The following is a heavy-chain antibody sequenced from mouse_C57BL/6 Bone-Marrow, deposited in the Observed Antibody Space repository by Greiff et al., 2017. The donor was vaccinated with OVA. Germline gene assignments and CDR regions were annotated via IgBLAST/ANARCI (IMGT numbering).Heavy chain of an antibody. D-gene: IGHD1-1*01. CDR3: AKTFISYYGSSYWCFDV. CDR2: INPNNGGT. V-gene: IGHV1-22*01. J-gene: IGHJ1*03. CDR1: GYTFTDYN. Sequence: VQLQQSGPELVKPGASVKMSCKASGYTFTDYNMHWVKQSHGKSLEWIGYINPNNGGTSYNQKFKGKATLTVNKSSSTAYMELRSLTSEDSAVYYCAKTFISYYGSSYWCFDVWGTGTTVTVSA.